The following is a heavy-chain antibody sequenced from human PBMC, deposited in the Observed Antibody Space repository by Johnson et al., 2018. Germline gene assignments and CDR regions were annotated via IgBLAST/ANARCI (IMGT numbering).Heavy chain of an antibody. J-gene: IGHJ6*02. CDR1: GFTFSSYS. D-gene: IGHD6-13*01. V-gene: IGHV3-48*02. Sequence: VQLVESGGGLVQPGWSLRLSCAASGFTFSSYSMNWVRQAPGKGLEWVSYISSSSSTIYYADSVKGRFTISRDNAKNSLHLQMNRLRDEDTAVYYCARGGSSWYRYYGMDVWGQGTTVTVSS. CDR2: ISSSSSTI. CDR3: ARGGSSWYRYYGMDV.